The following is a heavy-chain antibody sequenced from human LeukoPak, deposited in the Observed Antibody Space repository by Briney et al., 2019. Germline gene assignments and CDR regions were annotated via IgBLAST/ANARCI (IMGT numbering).Heavy chain of an antibody. V-gene: IGHV1-2*02. Sequence: ASVKVSCKASGYTFTGYYMHWVRQAPGQGLEWMGWINPNSGGTNYAQKFQGRVTMTRNTSISTAYMERSSLRSEDTAVYHCASRRGSSWYKDSTTEYWGQGTLVTVSS. CDR2: INPNSGGT. J-gene: IGHJ4*02. D-gene: IGHD6-13*01. CDR1: GYTFTGYY. CDR3: ASRRGSSWYKDSTTEY.